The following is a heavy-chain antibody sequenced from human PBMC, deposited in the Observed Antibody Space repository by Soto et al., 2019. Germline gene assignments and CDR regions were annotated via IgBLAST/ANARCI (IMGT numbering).Heavy chain of an antibody. Sequence: QVQLQESGPGLVKPSQTLSLTCTVSGGSISSGGYYWSWIRQHPGKGLEWIGYIYYSGSTYYNPSLKSRVTISVDTSKNQFSLKLSSVTAADTAVYYCARDLNSNYRSHYGMDVWGQGTTVTVSS. CDR3: ARDLNSNYRSHYGMDV. V-gene: IGHV4-31*03. J-gene: IGHJ6*02. CDR2: IYYSGST. CDR1: GGSISSGGYY. D-gene: IGHD4-4*01.